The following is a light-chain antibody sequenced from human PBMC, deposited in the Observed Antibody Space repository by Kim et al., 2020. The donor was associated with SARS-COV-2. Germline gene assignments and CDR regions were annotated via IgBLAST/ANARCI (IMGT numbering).Light chain of an antibody. CDR3: QSYDRSNHV. V-gene: IGLV6-57*01. CDR1: SGSISSSY. CDR2: ENN. Sequence: GKTVTISGTRSSGSISSSYVNGYHHRPGSSPTTVIYENNRRPSGFPDRFSGSFDSSSNSASLTISGLKTEDEADYYCQSYDRSNHVFGGGTKVTVL. J-gene: IGLJ3*02.